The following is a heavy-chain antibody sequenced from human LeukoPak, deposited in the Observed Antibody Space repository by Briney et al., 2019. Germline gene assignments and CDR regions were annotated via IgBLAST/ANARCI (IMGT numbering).Heavy chain of an antibody. CDR1: GFSVSGNF. J-gene: IGHJ4*02. D-gene: IGHD2-15*01. CDR3: ARGRSRSNGGWYFDY. V-gene: IGHV3-53*01. Sequence: GGSQRLSCTASGFSVSGNFMAWVRQAPGKGLEWISFIYAGGTTSYADSVKGRFTLSRNNSRNTIYLQLNSLRVEDTAVYYCARGRSRSNGGWYFDYWGQGTLVTVSS. CDR2: IYAGGTT.